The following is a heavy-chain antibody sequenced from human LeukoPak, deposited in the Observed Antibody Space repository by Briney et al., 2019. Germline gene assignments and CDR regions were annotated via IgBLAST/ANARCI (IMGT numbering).Heavy chain of an antibody. D-gene: IGHD3-10*01. CDR3: ARDRYYYGSGKNYAFDI. Sequence: PGGSLRLSCAASGFTFSSYGMHWVRQAPGKGLEWVAVISYDGSNKYYADSVKGRFTISRDNSKNTLYLQMNSLRAEDTAVYYCARDRYYYGSGKNYAFDIWGQGTMVTVSS. V-gene: IGHV3-30*19. CDR2: ISYDGSNK. CDR1: GFTFSSYG. J-gene: IGHJ3*02.